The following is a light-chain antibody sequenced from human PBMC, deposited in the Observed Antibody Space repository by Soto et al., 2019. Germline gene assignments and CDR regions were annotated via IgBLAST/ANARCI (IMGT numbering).Light chain of an antibody. CDR1: RSVSRN. V-gene: IGKV3-15*01. CDR2: GAS. J-gene: IGKJ1*01. Sequence: EIVMTQSPAPLSVSPGERATLSCRTIRSVSRNFAWYQQKPGQTPRLLIYGASTRATGIPARFSGSGSGTEFTLTISSLQSEDFAVYYCQQYNNWPRTFGQGTKVEIK. CDR3: QQYNNWPRT.